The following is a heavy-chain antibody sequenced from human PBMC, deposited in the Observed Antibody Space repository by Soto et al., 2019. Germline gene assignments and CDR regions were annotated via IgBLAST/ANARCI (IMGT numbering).Heavy chain of an antibody. V-gene: IGHV3-21*01. D-gene: IGHD6-6*01. CDR1: GFTFSSYS. CDR2: ISSSSSYI. Sequence: PGGSLRLSCAASGFTFSSYSMNWVRQAPGKGLEWVSSISSSSSYIYYADSVKGRFTISRDNAKNSLYLQMNSQRAEDTAVYYWARNGIIGARRGGIDYWGQGTLVTVSS. CDR3: ARNGIIGARRGGIDY. J-gene: IGHJ4*02.